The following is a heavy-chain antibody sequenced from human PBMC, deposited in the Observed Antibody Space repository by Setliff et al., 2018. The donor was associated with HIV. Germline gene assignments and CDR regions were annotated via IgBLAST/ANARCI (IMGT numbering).Heavy chain of an antibody. Sequence: ASVKVSCTASGYTFTSYDINWVRQATGQGLEWMGWMNPNSGNTGYAQKFQGRVTMTRNTSISTAYMELSSLRSEDTAVYYCARVPGITIFGVVSPGSYYYYGMDVWGQGTTVTVSS. CDR3: ARVPGITIFGVVSPGSYYYYGMDV. D-gene: IGHD3-3*01. J-gene: IGHJ6*02. CDR1: GYTFTSYD. CDR2: MNPNSGNT. V-gene: IGHV1-8*02.